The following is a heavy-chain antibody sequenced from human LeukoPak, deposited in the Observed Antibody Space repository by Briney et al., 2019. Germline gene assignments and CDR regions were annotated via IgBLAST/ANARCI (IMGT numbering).Heavy chain of an antibody. V-gene: IGHV3-23*01. D-gene: IGHD3-22*01. J-gene: IGHJ4*02. CDR2: ISGNGAGT. CDR3: AKDRPNYYDSSGHYYRRNGDY. Sequence: TGGSLRLSCAASGFTFSIYAMSWVRQAPGRGLEWVSSISGNGAGTFYADSVKGRLTISRDNSKNTLFLQMNSLRAEDSAIYYCAKDRPNYYDSSGHYYRRNGDYWGQGTLVTVSS. CDR1: GFTFSIYA.